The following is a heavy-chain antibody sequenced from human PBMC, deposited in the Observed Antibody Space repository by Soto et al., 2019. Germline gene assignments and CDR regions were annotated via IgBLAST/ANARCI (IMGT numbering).Heavy chain of an antibody. Sequence: ASVKVSCKASGYTFTGYYMHWVRQAPGQGLEWMGWINPNSGGTNYAQKFQGRVTMTRDTSISTAYMELSRLRSDDTAVYYCAREGIAARPTQTPDAFDIWGQGTMVTVSS. CDR1: GYTFTGYY. CDR2: INPNSGGT. D-gene: IGHD6-6*01. CDR3: AREGIAARPTQTPDAFDI. J-gene: IGHJ3*02. V-gene: IGHV1-2*02.